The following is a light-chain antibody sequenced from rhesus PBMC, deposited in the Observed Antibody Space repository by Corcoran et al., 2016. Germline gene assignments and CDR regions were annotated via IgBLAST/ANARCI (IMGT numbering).Light chain of an antibody. Sequence: QSAPTQPPSVSGSPGQSVTISCPRASSDIGGFNYVSWYQQHPGKAPKLMIYGVSNRHSGVSDRFSGAKSGNSASLNISGLPAEDEADYYCCSYTSTSTFIFGAGTRLTVL. CDR1: SSDIGGFNY. CDR3: CSYTSTSTFI. V-gene: IGLV2S7*01. CDR2: GVS. J-gene: IGLJ1*01.